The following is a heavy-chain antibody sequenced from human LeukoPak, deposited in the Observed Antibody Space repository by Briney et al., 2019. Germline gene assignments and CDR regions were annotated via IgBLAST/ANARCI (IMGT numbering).Heavy chain of an antibody. CDR2: IWYDGSNR. J-gene: IGHJ6*02. CDR3: ASGRLNYFYAMDI. Sequence: GGSLRLSCVASGFTFSRNGMHWVRQAPGKGLEWVAVIWYDGSNRYYADSVKGRFTISRDNSKNTLYLQMNSPRAGDTAVYYCASGRLNYFYAMDIWGQGTTVTVSS. CDR1: GFTFSRNG. V-gene: IGHV3-33*01.